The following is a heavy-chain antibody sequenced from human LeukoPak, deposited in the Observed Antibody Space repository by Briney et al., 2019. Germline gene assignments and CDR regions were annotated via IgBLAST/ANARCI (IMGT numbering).Heavy chain of an antibody. CDR3: ARDHNYAFDN. CDR1: GFPFSEYS. V-gene: IGHV3-11*06. CDR2: IGISSGNT. D-gene: IGHD1-1*01. J-gene: IGHJ4*02. Sequence: GGSLRLSCAASGFPFSEYSMNWVRQAPGKGLEWVSYIGISSGNTKYADSVKGRFTVSGDNARNSLYLQMNSLRVEDTAVYYCARDHNYAFDNWGQGTLVTVSS.